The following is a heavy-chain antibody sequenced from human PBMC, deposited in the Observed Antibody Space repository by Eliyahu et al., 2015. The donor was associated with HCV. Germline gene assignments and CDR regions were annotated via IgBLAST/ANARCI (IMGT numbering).Heavy chain of an antibody. J-gene: IGHJ6*02. D-gene: IGHD2-2*01. CDR1: GYTYTAXY. CDR2: INPNXGAT. Sequence: QSQLVQFVAAVKKPGSPVQLSCTASGYTYTAXYMHWVRQAPGHXLEWXGWINPNXGATEYAQKFQGWVSMTRDTSMSTSYMELSRLTSDDTAVYYCARDHCSSPNCYEAHYHGMDVWGQGTTVTVSS. V-gene: IGHV1-2*04. CDR3: ARDHCSSPNCYEAHYHGMDV.